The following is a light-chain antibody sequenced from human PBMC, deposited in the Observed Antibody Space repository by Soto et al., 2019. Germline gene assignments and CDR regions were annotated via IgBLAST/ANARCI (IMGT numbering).Light chain of an antibody. CDR3: QRYDSFRT. CDR1: QSVRSNF. V-gene: IGKV3-20*01. CDR2: GAS. J-gene: IGKJ1*01. Sequence: EIVLTQSPGTQSLSPGERATLSCRASQSVRSNFLAWYQQKPGQAPRLLIYGASNRATGIPDRFSGSGSGTDSTLTITRLEPEDFAMYYCQRYDSFRTFGQGTKVDIK.